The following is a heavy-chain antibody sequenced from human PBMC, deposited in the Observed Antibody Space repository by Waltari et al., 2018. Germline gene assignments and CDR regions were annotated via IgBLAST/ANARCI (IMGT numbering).Heavy chain of an antibody. D-gene: IGHD2-15*01. CDR3: TKFRGIVQGSSLLFDY. CDR2: ISNRVDST. CDR1: GFTFGTYA. Sequence: GFTFGTYAMHWVRQAQGKGLEWLSTISNRVDSTYYADSVKGRITSSRDNSKNTMYLPMNSLRAEDTAVYYCTKFRGIVQGSSLLFDYWGQGALITVSS. J-gene: IGHJ4*02. V-gene: IGHV3-23*01.